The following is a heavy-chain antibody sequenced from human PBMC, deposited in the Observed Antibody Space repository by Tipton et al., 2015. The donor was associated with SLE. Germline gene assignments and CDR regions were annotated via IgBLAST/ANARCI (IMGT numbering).Heavy chain of an antibody. D-gene: IGHD4-17*01. CDR3: ARSHYGDAAYY. CDR1: GYSISSGYY. Sequence: TLSLTCAVSGYSISSGYYWGWIRQPPGKGLEWIGYIYYSGSTNYNPSLKSRVTISVDTSKNQFSLKLSSVTAADTAVYYCARSHYGDAAYYWGQGTLVTVSS. V-gene: IGHV4-38-2*01. CDR2: IYYSGST. J-gene: IGHJ4*02.